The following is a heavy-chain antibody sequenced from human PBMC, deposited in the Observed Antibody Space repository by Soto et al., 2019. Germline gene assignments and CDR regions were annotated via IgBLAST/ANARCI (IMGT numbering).Heavy chain of an antibody. Sequence: GGSLRLSCSASGFTFSSYAMHWVRQAPGKGLEYVSAISSNGGSTYYADSVKGRFTISRDNSKNTLYLQMSSLRAEDTAVYYCVKGPYYYDSSGSKKGPDYWGQGTLVTVSS. D-gene: IGHD3-22*01. J-gene: IGHJ4*02. CDR2: ISSNGGST. CDR1: GFTFSSYA. V-gene: IGHV3-64D*08. CDR3: VKGPYYYDSSGSKKGPDY.